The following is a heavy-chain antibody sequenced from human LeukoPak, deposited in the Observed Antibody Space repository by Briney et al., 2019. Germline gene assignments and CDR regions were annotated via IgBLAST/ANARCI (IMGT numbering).Heavy chain of an antibody. D-gene: IGHD6-6*01. Sequence: GGSLRLSCAASGFTFSSYTIHWVRQPPGKGLEWVAVISFDGSNKYYADSVKGRFTISRDNSKNTLYLQMNSLRAEDTAVYYCARSSYSSSSSVWGQGTMVTVSS. CDR2: ISFDGSNK. CDR1: GFTFSSYT. J-gene: IGHJ3*01. V-gene: IGHV3-30-3*01. CDR3: ARSSYSSSSSV.